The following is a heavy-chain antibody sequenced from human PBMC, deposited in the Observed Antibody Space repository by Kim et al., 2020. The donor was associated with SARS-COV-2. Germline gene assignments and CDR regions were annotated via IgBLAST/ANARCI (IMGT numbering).Heavy chain of an antibody. CDR3: AREDSFSGSYQADI. Sequence: GGSLRLSCAASGFTVSSNYMSWVRQAPGKGMEWVSVIYSGGSTYYADSVKGRFTISRDNSKNTLYLQMNSLRAEDTAVYYCAREDSFSGSYQADIWGQGTMVTVSS. V-gene: IGHV3-66*01. CDR2: IYSGGST. J-gene: IGHJ3*02. D-gene: IGHD3-10*01. CDR1: GFTVSSNY.